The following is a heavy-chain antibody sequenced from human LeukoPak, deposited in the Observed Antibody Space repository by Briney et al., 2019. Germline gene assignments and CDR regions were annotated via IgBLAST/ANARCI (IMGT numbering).Heavy chain of an antibody. V-gene: IGHV4-39*01. Sequence: SETLFLTCTVSGGSISSSSYYWGWIRQPPGKGLEWIGSIYYSGSTYYNPSLKSRVTISVDTSKNQFSLKLSSVTAADTAVYYCARRGRADYVWGSYRSYYFDYWGQGTLVTVSS. D-gene: IGHD3-16*02. CDR2: IYYSGST. CDR3: ARRGRADYVWGSYRSYYFDY. J-gene: IGHJ4*02. CDR1: GGSISSSSYY.